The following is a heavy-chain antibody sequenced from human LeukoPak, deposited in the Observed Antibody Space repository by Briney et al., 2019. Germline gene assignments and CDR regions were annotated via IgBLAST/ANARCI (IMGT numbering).Heavy chain of an antibody. D-gene: IGHD2-2*01. CDR2: IYYSGST. Sequence: SETLSLTCTVSGGSISSNSYYWDWIRQPPGKGLEWIGTIYYSGSTSYNPSLKSRVTISVDTSKNQFSLKLSSVTAADTAAHYCARVFHPTSSQFYFDYWGQGTLVTVSS. J-gene: IGHJ4*02. V-gene: IGHV4-39*07. CDR3: ARVFHPTSSQFYFDY. CDR1: GGSISSNSYY.